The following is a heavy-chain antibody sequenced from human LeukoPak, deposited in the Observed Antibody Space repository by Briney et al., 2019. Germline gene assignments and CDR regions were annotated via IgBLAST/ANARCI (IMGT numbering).Heavy chain of an antibody. CDR2: ISSSSTI. V-gene: IGHV3-48*01. D-gene: IGHD1-26*01. Sequence: RLSCAASGFTFSSYSMNWVRQAPGKGLEWVSYISSSSTIYYSDSVTGRFTISRDNAKNSLYLQMNSLRAEDTAVYYCARGSYWALYWGQGTLVTVSS. CDR1: GFTFSSYS. CDR3: ARGSYWALY. J-gene: IGHJ4*02.